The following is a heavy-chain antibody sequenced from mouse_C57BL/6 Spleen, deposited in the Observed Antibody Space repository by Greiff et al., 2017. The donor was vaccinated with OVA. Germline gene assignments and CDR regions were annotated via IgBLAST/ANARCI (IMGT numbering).Heavy chain of an antibody. J-gene: IGHJ3*01. Sequence: VKLQQSGAELVKPGASVKMSCKASGYTFTTYPIEWMKQNHGKSLEWIGNFHPYNDDTKYNEKFKGKATLTVEKSSSTVYLELSRLTSDDSAVYDCARRKSSGAPWFAYWGQGTLVTVSA. CDR1: GYTFTTYP. D-gene: IGHD3-2*02. CDR2: FHPYNDDT. V-gene: IGHV1-47*01. CDR3: ARRKSSGAPWFAY.